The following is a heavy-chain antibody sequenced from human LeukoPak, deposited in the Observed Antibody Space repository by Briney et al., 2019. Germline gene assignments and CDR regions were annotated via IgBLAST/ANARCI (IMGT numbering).Heavy chain of an antibody. V-gene: IGHV4-34*01. CDR3: ASAPDSSSLTGMDV. Sequence: PSETLSLTCAVYGGSSSGYYWSWIRQPPGKGLEWIGEINHSGSTNYNPSLKSRVTISVDTSKNQFSLKLSSVTAADTAVYYCASAPDSSSLTGMDVWGQGTTVTVSS. CDR2: INHSGST. D-gene: IGHD6-13*01. CDR1: GGSSSGYY. J-gene: IGHJ6*02.